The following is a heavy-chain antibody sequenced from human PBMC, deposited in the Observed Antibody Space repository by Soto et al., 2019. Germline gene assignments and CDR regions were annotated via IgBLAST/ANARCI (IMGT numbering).Heavy chain of an antibody. D-gene: IGHD3-3*01. V-gene: IGHV4-61*01. Sequence: SCTLSLSCTFSSGSVKSGIYSWSWIRQPPGKGLEWIGYVYHTGITSYNPSLKSRVSISMDTSKNQFSLNLDSVTAADTAVYFCARDFAYFDSCGQGTLVTFS. CDR2: VYHTGIT. J-gene: IGHJ4*02. CDR1: SGSVKSGIYS. CDR3: ARDFAYFDS.